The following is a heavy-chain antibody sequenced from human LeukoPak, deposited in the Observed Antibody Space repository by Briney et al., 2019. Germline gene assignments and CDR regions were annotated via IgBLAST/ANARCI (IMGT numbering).Heavy chain of an antibody. CDR2: INGNTGDT. J-gene: IGHJ4*02. CDR3: AREYSSSLFDY. D-gene: IGHD6-13*01. CDR1: GGTFSSYA. Sequence: ASVKVSCKASGGTFSSYAISWVRQAPGRGLEWMGWINGNTGDTNYAQRFQGRVTMIRETSISTMYMELSRLRSDDTAVYYCAREYSSSLFDYWGQGTLVTVSS. V-gene: IGHV1-2*02.